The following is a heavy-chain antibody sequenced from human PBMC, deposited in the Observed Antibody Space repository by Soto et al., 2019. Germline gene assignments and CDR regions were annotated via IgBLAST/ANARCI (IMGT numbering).Heavy chain of an antibody. CDR2: IYYSGST. V-gene: IGHV4-31*03. D-gene: IGHD3-3*01. Sequence: SETLSLTCTVSGGSISSGGYYWSWIRQHPGKGLEWIGYIYYSGSTYYNPSLKSRVTISVDTSKNQFSLKLSSVTAADTAVYYCARGSNYDFWVSPWGQGTLVTVSS. J-gene: IGHJ4*02. CDR3: ARGSNYDFWVSP. CDR1: GGSISSGGYY.